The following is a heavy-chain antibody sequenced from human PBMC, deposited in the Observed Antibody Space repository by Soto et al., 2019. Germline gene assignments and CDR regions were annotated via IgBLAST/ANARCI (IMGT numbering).Heavy chain of an antibody. CDR3: AAYGDYYGMDV. CDR1: GGSVTSGSYY. V-gene: IGHV4-31*03. J-gene: IGHJ6*02. D-gene: IGHD4-17*01. CDR2: ISFTGST. Sequence: QVQLQESGPGLVKPSETLSLTCSVSGGSVTSGSYYWSWIRQHPGKGLEWIGYISFTGSTYYNPSLKSRVIISVDTSENQFSLELTSVTAADTAVYYCAAYGDYYGMDVWGQGTTVTVSS.